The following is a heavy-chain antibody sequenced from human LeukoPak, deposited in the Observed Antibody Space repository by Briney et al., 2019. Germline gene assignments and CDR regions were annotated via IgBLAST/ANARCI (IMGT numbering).Heavy chain of an antibody. CDR2: IIPMFDTT. D-gene: IGHD1-14*01. CDR1: GGTFNTYA. V-gene: IGHV1-69*13. Sequence: GASVKVSCKASGGTFNTYALSWVRQAPGRGLEWMGAIIPMFDTTNYAQRFQGRLTLTADGSTGTAYLELNSLKAEDTAVYFCASGPFLTFDHTPEGYYHYYMDVWGTGTTVTTSS. J-gene: IGHJ6*03. CDR3: ASGPFLTFDHTPEGYYHYYMDV.